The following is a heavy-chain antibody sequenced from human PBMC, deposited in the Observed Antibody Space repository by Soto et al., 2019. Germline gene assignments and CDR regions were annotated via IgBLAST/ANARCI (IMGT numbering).Heavy chain of an antibody. J-gene: IGHJ4*02. CDR1: VFTFSNAW. Sequence: GGSLRLCCAASVFTFSNAWMSWVRQAPGKGLEWVGRIKSKTDGGTTDYAAPVKGRFTISRDDSKNTLYLQMNSLKTEDTAVYYCTTAYYDSSGYSSGFFDYWGQGTLVTVSS. CDR2: IKSKTDGGTT. CDR3: TTAYYDSSGYSSGFFDY. D-gene: IGHD3-22*01. V-gene: IGHV3-15*01.